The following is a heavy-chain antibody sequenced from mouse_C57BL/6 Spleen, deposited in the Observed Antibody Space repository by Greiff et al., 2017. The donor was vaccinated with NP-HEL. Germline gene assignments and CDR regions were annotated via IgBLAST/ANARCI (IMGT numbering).Heavy chain of an antibody. J-gene: IGHJ2*01. V-gene: IGHV1-15*01. CDR2: IDPETGGT. CDR3: TRVSTVVAKDYFDY. Sequence: VQLQQSGAELVRPGASVTLSCKASGYTFTDYEMHWVKQTPVHGLEWIGAIDPETGGTAYNQKFKGKAILTADKSSSTAYMELRSLTSEDSAVYYWTRVSTVVAKDYFDYWGQGTTLTVSS. D-gene: IGHD1-1*01. CDR1: GYTFTDYE.